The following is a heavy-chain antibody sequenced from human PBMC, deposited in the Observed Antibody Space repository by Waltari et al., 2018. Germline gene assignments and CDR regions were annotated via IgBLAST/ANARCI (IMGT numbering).Heavy chain of an antibody. Sequence: QLQLQESGPGLVKPSDTLSLTCIVSGDSVTNGHYYWSWIRQPPGKGLEWIGAIYDSGSPDHTPSLKSRLTRSVDTARNHCSLRLRSVTAADTAVYYCARWAGYCSRASCHLYFDYWGQGTLVTVSA. V-gene: IGHV4-61*03. D-gene: IGHD2-2*01. J-gene: IGHJ4*02. CDR1: GDSVTNGHYY. CDR2: IYDSGSP. CDR3: ARWAGYCSRASCHLYFDY.